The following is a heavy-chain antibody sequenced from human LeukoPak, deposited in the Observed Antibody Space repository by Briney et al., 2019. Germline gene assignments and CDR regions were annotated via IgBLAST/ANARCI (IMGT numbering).Heavy chain of an antibody. J-gene: IGHJ4*02. CDR1: GSTFSSYS. V-gene: IGHV3-21*01. D-gene: IGHD2-2*01. CDR2: ISSSSSYI. Sequence: GGSLRLSCAASGSTFSSYSMNWVRQAPGKGLEWVSSISSSSSYIYYADSVKGRFTISRDNAKNSLYLQMNSLRAEDTAVYYCARGDIVVVPAAFWGQGTLVTVSS. CDR3: ARGDIVVVPAAF.